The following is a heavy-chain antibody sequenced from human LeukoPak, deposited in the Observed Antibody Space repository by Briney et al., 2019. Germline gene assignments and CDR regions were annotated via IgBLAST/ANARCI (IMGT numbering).Heavy chain of an antibody. D-gene: IGHD3-22*01. V-gene: IGHV4-59*12. J-gene: IGHJ4*02. Sequence: PSETLSLTCTVSGGSISSYYWSWIRQPPGKGLEWIGYIYYSGGTNYNPSLKSRVTISVDTSKNQFSLKLSSVTAADTAVYFCARVSEGGYYYFDYWGQGTLVTVSS. CDR3: ARVSEGGYYYFDY. CDR2: IYYSGGT. CDR1: GGSISSYY.